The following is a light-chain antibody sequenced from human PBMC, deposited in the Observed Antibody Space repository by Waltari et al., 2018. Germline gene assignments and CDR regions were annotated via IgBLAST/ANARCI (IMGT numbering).Light chain of an antibody. V-gene: IGLV3-19*01. CDR1: SLRSYY. CDR2: GKN. J-gene: IGLJ2*01. Sequence: SSELTQDPAVSVALGQTVRITCQGDSLRSYYASWYQQKPGQAPVLVIYGKNNRPSGIPDRFSGSSSGNTASLTITGAQAEDVADYYCNSRDSSGNPVVFGGGTKLTVL. CDR3: NSRDSSGNPVV.